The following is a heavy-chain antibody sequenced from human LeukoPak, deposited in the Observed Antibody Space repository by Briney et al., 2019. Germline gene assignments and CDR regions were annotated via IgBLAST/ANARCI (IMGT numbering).Heavy chain of an antibody. D-gene: IGHD2-15*01. Sequence: GGSLRLSCEASGFTFNSYAMSWVRQAPGKGLEWVSGISGSGGNTFYADSVKGRCTISRDNSKNTLYLQMNSLRAEDTAVYYCAKDRWAATPHDACDIWGQGTMVTVSS. CDR1: GFTFNSYA. CDR3: AKDRWAATPHDACDI. CDR2: ISGSGGNT. J-gene: IGHJ3*02. V-gene: IGHV3-23*01.